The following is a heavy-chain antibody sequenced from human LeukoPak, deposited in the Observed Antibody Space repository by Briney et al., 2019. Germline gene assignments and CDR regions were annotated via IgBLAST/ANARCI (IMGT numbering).Heavy chain of an antibody. CDR1: GFTFSSYA. CDR3: ARPDIVVVPAASACGY. CDR2: ISSSSSYI. J-gene: IGHJ4*02. D-gene: IGHD2-2*01. V-gene: IGHV3-21*01. Sequence: SGGSLRLSCAASGFTFSSYAMHWVRQAPGKGLEWVSSISSSSSYIYYADSVKGRFTISRDNAKNSLYLQMNSLRAEDTAVYYCARPDIVVVPAASACGYWGQGTLVTVSS.